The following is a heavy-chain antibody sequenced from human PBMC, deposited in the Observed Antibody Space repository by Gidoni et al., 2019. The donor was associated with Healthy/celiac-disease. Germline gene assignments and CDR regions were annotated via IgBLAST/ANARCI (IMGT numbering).Heavy chain of an antibody. CDR2: IIPIFGTA. CDR1: GGTFSSYA. D-gene: IGHD3-22*01. Sequence: QVQLVQSGAEVKKPGSSVKVSCKASGGTFSSYAISWVRQAPGQGLEWMGGIIPIFGTANYAQKFQGRVTITADESTSTAYMELSSLRSEDTAVYYCATLDSPEYLYYYYYGMDVWGQGTTVTVSS. J-gene: IGHJ6*02. CDR3: ATLDSPEYLYYYYYGMDV. V-gene: IGHV1-69*01.